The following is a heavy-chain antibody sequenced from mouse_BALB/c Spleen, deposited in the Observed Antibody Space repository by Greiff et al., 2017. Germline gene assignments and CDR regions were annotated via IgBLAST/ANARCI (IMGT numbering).Heavy chain of an antibody. V-gene: IGHV5-17*02. D-gene: IGHD4-1*01. J-gene: IGHJ3*01. Sequence: EVQRVESGGGLVQPGGSRKLSCAASGFTFSSFGMHWVRQAPEKGLEWVAYISSGRSTIYYADTVKGRFTISRDNPKNTLFLHMTSLRSGDTAMYYCARCWGRGWFAGWGQGTLVTVSA. CDR3: ARCWGRGWFAG. CDR2: ISSGRSTI. CDR1: GFTFSSFG.